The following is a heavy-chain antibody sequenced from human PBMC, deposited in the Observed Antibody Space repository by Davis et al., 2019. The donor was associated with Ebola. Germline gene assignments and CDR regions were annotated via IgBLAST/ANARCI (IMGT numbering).Heavy chain of an antibody. Sequence: SETLSLTCTVSGGSISSYSWSWIRQPPGKGLEWIGYIYHSGSTYYNPSLKSRVTISVDRSKNQFSLKLSSVTAADTAVYYCARVITMIEAGWFDPWGQGTLVTVSS. CDR3: ARVITMIEAGWFDP. D-gene: IGHD3-22*01. CDR1: GGSISSYS. J-gene: IGHJ5*02. CDR2: IYHSGST. V-gene: IGHV4-30-2*01.